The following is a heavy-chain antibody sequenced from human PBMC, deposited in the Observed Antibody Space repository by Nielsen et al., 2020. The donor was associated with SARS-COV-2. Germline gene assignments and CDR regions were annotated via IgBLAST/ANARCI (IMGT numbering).Heavy chain of an antibody. CDR3: AKDLEIVVVPAASFFDY. J-gene: IGHJ4*02. CDR2: ISGSGGST. D-gene: IGHD2-2*03. Sequence: WIRQPPGKGLEWVSAISGSGGSTYYADSVKGWFTISRDNSKNTLYLQMNSLRAEDTAVYYCAKDLEIVVVPAASFFDYWGQGTLVTVSS. V-gene: IGHV3-23*01.